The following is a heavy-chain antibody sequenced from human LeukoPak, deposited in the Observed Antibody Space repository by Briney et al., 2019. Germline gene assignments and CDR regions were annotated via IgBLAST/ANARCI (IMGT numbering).Heavy chain of an antibody. CDR2: ISAYNGNT. CDR1: GYTFTSYG. V-gene: IGHV1-18*01. D-gene: IGHD3-22*01. Sequence: GASVKVSCKASGYTFTSYGISWVRQALGQGLEWMGWISAYNGNTNYAQKLQGRVTMTTDTSTSTAYMELRSLRSNDTAVYYCARVPAMIVVVGALFDAFDIWGQGTMVTVSS. CDR3: ARVPAMIVVVGALFDAFDI. J-gene: IGHJ3*02.